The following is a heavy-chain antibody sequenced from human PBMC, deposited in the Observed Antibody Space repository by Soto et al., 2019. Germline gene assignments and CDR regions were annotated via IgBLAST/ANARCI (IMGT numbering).Heavy chain of an antibody. Sequence: SVKVSCKASGGTFSSYAISWVRQAPGQGLEWMGGIIPIFGTANYAQKFQGRVTITADESTSTAYMELSSLRSEDTAVYYCARDFVSFWSDTSSLYYYYGMDVWGQGTTVTVSS. V-gene: IGHV1-69*13. CDR3: ARDFVSFWSDTSSLYYYYGMDV. J-gene: IGHJ6*02. CDR2: IIPIFGTA. D-gene: IGHD3-3*01. CDR1: GGTFSSYA.